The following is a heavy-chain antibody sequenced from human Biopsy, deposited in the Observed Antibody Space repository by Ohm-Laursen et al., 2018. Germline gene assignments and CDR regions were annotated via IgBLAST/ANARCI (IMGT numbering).Heavy chain of an antibody. CDR3: AIDGNDFLTDYLKIDQ. J-gene: IGHJ4*02. D-gene: IGHD3-9*01. CDR1: GYTLNELS. CDR2: FAPENGKT. Sequence: ASVKVSCKASGYTLNELSMHWVRQVPGKGLEWMGGFAPENGKTVYAQNFQARVSLTEDTSTDTAYMELRSLRSEDTAVYYCAIDGNDFLTDYLKIDQWGQGTLVTVSS. V-gene: IGHV1-24*01.